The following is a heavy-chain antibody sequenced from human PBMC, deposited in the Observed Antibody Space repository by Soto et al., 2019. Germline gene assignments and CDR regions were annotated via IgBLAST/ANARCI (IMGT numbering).Heavy chain of an antibody. D-gene: IGHD2-2*01. CDR3: AAFPLVVVPAANSFHITGTPPVDY. CDR2: IDPSDSYT. CDR1: GYIFTSYW. V-gene: IGHV5-10-1*01. J-gene: IGHJ4*02. Sequence: PGESLKISCNGSGYIFTSYWISWVRQMPGKGLEWMGRIDPSDSYTNYSPSFQGHVTISADKSISTAYLQWSSLKAPDTAMYYCAAFPLVVVPAANSFHITGTPPVDYWGQGTLVTVSS.